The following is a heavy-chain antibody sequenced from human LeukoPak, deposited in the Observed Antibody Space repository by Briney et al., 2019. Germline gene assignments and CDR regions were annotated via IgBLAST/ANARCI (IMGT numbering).Heavy chain of an antibody. J-gene: IGHJ4*02. CDR2: ISGSGGST. D-gene: IGHD3-22*01. CDR3: AKGPGDSSGYYYS. Sequence: QSGGSLRLSCAASGFTFSSYAMSWVRQAPGKGLEWVSAISGSGGSTYYADSVKGRFTISRDNSKNTLYLQMNSLRAEDTAVYYCAKGPGDSSGYYYSWGQGTLVTVSS. CDR1: GFTFSSYA. V-gene: IGHV3-23*01.